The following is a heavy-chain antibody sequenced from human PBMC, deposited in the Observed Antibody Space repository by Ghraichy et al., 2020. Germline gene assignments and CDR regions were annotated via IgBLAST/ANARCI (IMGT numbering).Heavy chain of an antibody. Sequence: GGSRRLSCGASGFTFRSYAMHWVRQAPGKGLEWVAVISYDGSKKYYADSVKGRITISRDNSKNTLYLQMNSLSTEDTAVYYCAREEGGEYSDYWGQGTLVTVSS. CDR2: ISYDGSKK. CDR3: AREEGGEYSDY. CDR1: GFTFRSYA. V-gene: IGHV3-30-3*01. J-gene: IGHJ4*02. D-gene: IGHD3-16*01.